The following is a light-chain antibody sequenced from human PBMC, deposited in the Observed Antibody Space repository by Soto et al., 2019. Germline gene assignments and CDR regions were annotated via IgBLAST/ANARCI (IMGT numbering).Light chain of an antibody. CDR3: NSYTSSSTYV. CDR1: TSDVGRYNY. Sequence: QSALTQPASVSGSPGQSITISCTGTTSDVGRYNYVSWYQQHPGKAPKHIIYDVSNRPSGVSNRFSGSKSGNTASLTISGLQAEDEADYYCNSYTSSSTYVFGTGTKVTVL. J-gene: IGLJ1*01. CDR2: DVS. V-gene: IGLV2-14*01.